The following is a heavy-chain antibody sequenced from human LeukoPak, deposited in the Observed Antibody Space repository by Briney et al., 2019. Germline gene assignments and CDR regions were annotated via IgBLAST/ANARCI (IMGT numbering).Heavy chain of an antibody. CDR1: GYSISSGYY. CDR2: IYHSGST. J-gene: IGHJ6*03. V-gene: IGHV4-38-2*02. Sequence: KSSETLSLTCTVSGYSISSGYYWGWIRQPPGKGLEWIGSIYHSGSTYYNPSLKSRVTISVDTSKNQFSLKLSSVTAADTAVYYCAREKGGSSWYLRLYYYYYMDVWGKGTTVTVSS. D-gene: IGHD6-13*01. CDR3: AREKGGSSWYLRLYYYYYMDV.